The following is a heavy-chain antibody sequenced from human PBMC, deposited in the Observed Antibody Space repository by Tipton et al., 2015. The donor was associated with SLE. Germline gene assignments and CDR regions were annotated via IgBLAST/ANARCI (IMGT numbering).Heavy chain of an antibody. CDR3: ARRGILWFGES. D-gene: IGHD3-10*01. Sequence: TLSLTCTVSGGSISSYYWSWIRQPPGKGLEWIGYIYYSGSTKYNPSLKSRVTISVDTSKNQFSLKLSSVTAADTAVYYCARRGILWFGESWGQGPLVTVSS. V-gene: IGHV4-59*01. CDR1: GGSISSYY. CDR2: IYYSGST. J-gene: IGHJ5*02.